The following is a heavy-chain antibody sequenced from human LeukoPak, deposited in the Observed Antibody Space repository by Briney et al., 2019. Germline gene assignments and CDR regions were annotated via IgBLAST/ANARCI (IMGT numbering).Heavy chain of an antibody. Sequence: PGGSLRLSCAASGFTFSSYGMSWVRQAPGKGLEWVSAISGGGGSTYYADSVKGRFTIPRDNSKNTLYLQMNSLRAEDTAVYYCARALGYCSGGSCYYYYMDVWGKGTTVTVSS. V-gene: IGHV3-23*01. D-gene: IGHD2-15*01. CDR2: ISGGGGST. CDR3: ARALGYCSGGSCYYYYMDV. CDR1: GFTFSSYG. J-gene: IGHJ6*03.